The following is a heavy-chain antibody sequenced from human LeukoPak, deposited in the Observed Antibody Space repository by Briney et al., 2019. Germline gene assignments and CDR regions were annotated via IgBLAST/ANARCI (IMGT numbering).Heavy chain of an antibody. CDR2: IYSGGST. Sequence: GGSLRLSCAASGFTVSSNYMSWVRQAPGKGLEWVSVIYSGGSTYYADSVKGRFTISRDNSKNTLYFQMNSLRAEDTAVYYCARDSPAYYYDSSGYAVPSVGMDVWGQGTTVTVSS. V-gene: IGHV3-66*02. D-gene: IGHD3-22*01. CDR3: ARDSPAYYYDSSGYAVPSVGMDV. J-gene: IGHJ6*02. CDR1: GFTVSSNY.